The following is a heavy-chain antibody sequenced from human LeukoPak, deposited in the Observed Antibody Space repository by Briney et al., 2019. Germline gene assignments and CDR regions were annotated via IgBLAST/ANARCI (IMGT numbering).Heavy chain of an antibody. CDR1: GRSIINYF. CDR3: ASLQRLSDYYFDY. CDR2: IRYTGAT. V-gene: IGHV4-59*12. D-gene: IGHD6-25*01. J-gene: IGHJ4*02. Sequence: PSETLSLTRTLSGRSIINYFWSSIRQPPGKGLEWIGYIRYTGATNYNPSLKSRVTISVDTSKNQFSLKLSSVTAADTAVYYCASLQRLSDYYFDYWGQGTLVTVSS.